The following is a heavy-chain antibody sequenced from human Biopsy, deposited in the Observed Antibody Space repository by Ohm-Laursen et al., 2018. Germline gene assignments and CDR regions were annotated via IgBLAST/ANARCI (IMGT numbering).Heavy chain of an antibody. CDR2: IFYRANT. D-gene: IGHD5-12*01. CDR3: ARLGSGDYFPTFFDF. CDR1: GVSINGGRYY. V-gene: IGHV4-31*03. J-gene: IGHJ4*02. Sequence: TLSLTCTVSGVSINGGRYYWNWTRHHPGKGLEWIGNIFYRANTYYNPSLKSRVTISVDTSKNQFSLKLSSVTAADTAVYYCARLGSGDYFPTFFDFWGQGALVTVSS.